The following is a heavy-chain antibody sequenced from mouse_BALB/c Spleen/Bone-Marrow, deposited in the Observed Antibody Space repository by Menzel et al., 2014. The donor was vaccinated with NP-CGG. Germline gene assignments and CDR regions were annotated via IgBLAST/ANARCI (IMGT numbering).Heavy chain of an antibody. J-gene: IGHJ3*01. Sequence: EVMLVESGGGLVQPGGSLKLSCAASGFTSSSYGMSWVRQTPDKRLELVATINSNGGSTYYPDSVKGRFTISRDNAKSTLYLQMSSLKSEDTAMYYCARHYYGARWGQGTLVTVSA. CDR3: ARHYYGAR. CDR2: INSNGGST. D-gene: IGHD1-2*01. CDR1: GFTSSSYG. V-gene: IGHV5-6-3*01.